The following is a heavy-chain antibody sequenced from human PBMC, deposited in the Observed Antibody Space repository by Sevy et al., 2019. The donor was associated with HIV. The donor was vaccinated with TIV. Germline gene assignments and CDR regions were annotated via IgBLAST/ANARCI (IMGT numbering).Heavy chain of an antibody. CDR3: VREGIGGARDFDY. Sequence: GGCLRLSCTASGFTFSGYSMNWVRQAPGKGLEWVSYISSISSPTYYADSVQGRFTVSRDNAKNSLYLQMNSLRDEDTAVYYCVREGIGGARDFDYWGQGTLVTVSS. V-gene: IGHV3-48*02. J-gene: IGHJ4*02. D-gene: IGHD3-3*01. CDR2: ISSISSPT. CDR1: GFTFSGYS.